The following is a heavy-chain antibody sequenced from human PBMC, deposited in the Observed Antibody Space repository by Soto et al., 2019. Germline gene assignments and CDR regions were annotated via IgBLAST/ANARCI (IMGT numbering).Heavy chain of an antibody. CDR1: GSPISSYY. J-gene: IGHJ4*01. Sequence: SSETLSLTCTVSGSPISSYYWGWFRQPPGQGLEWVAYIYYTGTTTYNPSLASRVAISLDASKSQFSLNLRSVTAADTAVYFCVRGYYYDNSAWPPGEWGQGTLVTVSS. CDR2: IYYTGTT. D-gene: IGHD3-22*01. CDR3: VRGYYYDNSAWPPGE. V-gene: IGHV4-59*08.